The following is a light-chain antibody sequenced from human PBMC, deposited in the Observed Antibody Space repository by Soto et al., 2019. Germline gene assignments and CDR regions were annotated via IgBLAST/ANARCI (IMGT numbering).Light chain of an antibody. V-gene: IGKV1-39*01. Sequence: QMTQSPSSLFASVGDRVTITCRASQSISSHLNWYQQKVGQTPRLLIYAASTLQSEVPPRFSCRGSGTEFNLTISGLQREDFATYYCQQSHSAPLTFGGGTKIQI. CDR1: QSISSH. CDR2: AAS. CDR3: QQSHSAPLT. J-gene: IGKJ4*01.